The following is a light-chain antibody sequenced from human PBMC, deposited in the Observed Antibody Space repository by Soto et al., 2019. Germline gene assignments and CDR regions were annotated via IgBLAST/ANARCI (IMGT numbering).Light chain of an antibody. CDR3: SSYTSSSTLV. J-gene: IGLJ2*01. Sequence: QSALTQPASVSGSPGQSITISCSGTSSDIGSYNHVAWYQQFPGKSPKLMIYAVSSRPSGVSSRFSGSKSGNTASLTISGLQPQDEADYYCSSYTSSSTLVFGGGTKLTVL. CDR2: AVS. CDR1: SSDIGSYNH. V-gene: IGLV2-14*01.